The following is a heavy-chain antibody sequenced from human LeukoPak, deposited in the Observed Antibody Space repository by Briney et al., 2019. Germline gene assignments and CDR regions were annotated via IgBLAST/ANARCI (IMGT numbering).Heavy chain of an antibody. J-gene: IGHJ4*02. Sequence: GALRLSCAASGFTFSSYWMHWVRQAPGKGLEWVSSISSTSSYIYYADSVKGRFTISRENTKNSLYLQMNSLRAEDTAVYYCARDRRSDYGDTPPFDYWGQGTLVTVSS. CDR1: GFTFSSYW. D-gene: IGHD4-17*01. CDR2: ISSTSSYI. V-gene: IGHV3-21*01. CDR3: ARDRRSDYGDTPPFDY.